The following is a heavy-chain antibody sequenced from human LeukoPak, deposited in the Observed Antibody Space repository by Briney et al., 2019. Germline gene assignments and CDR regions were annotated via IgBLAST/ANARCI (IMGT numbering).Heavy chain of an antibody. CDR1: GGTFSSYT. D-gene: IGHD3-3*01. Sequence: SVKVSCKASGGTFSSYTISWVRQAPGQGLEWMGRIIPILGIANYAQKFQGRVTITADKSTSTAYMELSSLRSEDTAVYYCARGPYDFWSGYYNTNFDYWGQGTLVTASS. CDR3: ARGPYDFWSGYYNTNFDY. V-gene: IGHV1-69*02. J-gene: IGHJ4*02. CDR2: IIPILGIA.